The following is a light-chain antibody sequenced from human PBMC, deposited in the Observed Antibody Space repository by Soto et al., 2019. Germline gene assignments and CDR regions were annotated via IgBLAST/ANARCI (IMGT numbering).Light chain of an antibody. V-gene: IGLV2-18*02. Sequence: QSVLTXPAYVSGAPGQSVAIFYNGTSSDIGAYNRVSWYQQPPGTAPKLMIYDVNNRPSGVPDRFSGSKSGNTASLTISGLQADDEADYYCSSFTSSNIYVFGTGTKVTVL. J-gene: IGLJ1*01. CDR3: SSFTSSNIYV. CDR2: DVN. CDR1: SSDIGAYNR.